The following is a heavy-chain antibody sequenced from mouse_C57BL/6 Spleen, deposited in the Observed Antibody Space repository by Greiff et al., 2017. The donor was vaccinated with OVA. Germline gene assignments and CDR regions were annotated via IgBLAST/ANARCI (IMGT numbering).Heavy chain of an antibody. Sequence: QVQLQQSGAELMKPGASVKLSCKATGYTFTGYWIEWVKQRPGHGLEWIGEILPGSGCTNYTEKFKGKATFTADTSSNTAYMQLSSLTTEDSAIYYCAREAAGGLDYAMDYWGQGTSVTVSS. CDR3: AREAAGGLDYAMDY. V-gene: IGHV1-9*01. CDR2: ILPGSGCT. D-gene: IGHD2-2*01. CDR1: GYTFTGYW. J-gene: IGHJ4*01.